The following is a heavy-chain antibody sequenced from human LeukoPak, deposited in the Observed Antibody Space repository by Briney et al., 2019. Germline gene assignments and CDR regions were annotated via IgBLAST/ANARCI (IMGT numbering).Heavy chain of an antibody. J-gene: IGHJ4*02. D-gene: IGHD4-11*01. Sequence: SETLSLTCTVSGASISSYYWSWIRQPPGKGQEWIGYIYYSGTTNYNPSLKSRVTISVDTSKNQFSLKLSSVTAADTAVYYCSSGAVTTHDYWGQGTLVTVSS. V-gene: IGHV4-59*08. CDR3: SSGAVTTHDY. CDR2: IYYSGTT. CDR1: GASISSYY.